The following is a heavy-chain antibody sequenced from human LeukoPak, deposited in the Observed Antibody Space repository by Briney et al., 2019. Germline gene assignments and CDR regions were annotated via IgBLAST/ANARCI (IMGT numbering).Heavy chain of an antibody. Sequence: GASVKVSCKASGGTFSSYAISWVRQAPGQGLEWMGGIIPIFGTANYAQKFQGRVTITADESTSTAYMELSSLRSEDTAVYYCASPDCSSTSCYDGAGYYGMDVWGQGTTVTVSS. CDR2: IIPIFGTA. CDR3: ASPDCSSTSCYDGAGYYGMDV. V-gene: IGHV1-69*13. J-gene: IGHJ6*02. D-gene: IGHD2-2*01. CDR1: GGTFSSYA.